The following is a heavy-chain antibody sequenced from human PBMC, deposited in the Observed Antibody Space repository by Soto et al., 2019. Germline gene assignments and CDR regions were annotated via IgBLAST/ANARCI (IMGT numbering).Heavy chain of an antibody. V-gene: IGHV4-30-2*01. CDR1: GGSISSGGYS. J-gene: IGHJ6*02. Sequence: SETLSLTCAVSGGSISSGGYSWRWIRQPPGKGLEWIGYIYHSGSTYYNPSLKSRVTISVDRSKNQFSLKLSSVTAADTAVYYCARGNQYYYGSGEGMDVWGQGTTVTVSS. D-gene: IGHD3-10*01. CDR3: ARGNQYYYGSGEGMDV. CDR2: IYHSGST.